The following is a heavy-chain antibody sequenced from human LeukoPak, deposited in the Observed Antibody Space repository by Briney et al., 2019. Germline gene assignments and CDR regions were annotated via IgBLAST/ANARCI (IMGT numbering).Heavy chain of an antibody. J-gene: IGHJ4*02. D-gene: IGHD3-10*01. CDR2: MYYSGST. CDR3: AREMRSPRGGFDY. CDR1: SGSISSASYY. Sequence: SETLSLTCTVSSGSISSASYYWGWIRQPPGMGLEWIGSMYYSGSTYYNPSLKSRVTISVDTSKSQFSLKLSSVTAADTAVYYCAREMRSPRGGFDYWDQGTLVTVSS. V-gene: IGHV4-39*07.